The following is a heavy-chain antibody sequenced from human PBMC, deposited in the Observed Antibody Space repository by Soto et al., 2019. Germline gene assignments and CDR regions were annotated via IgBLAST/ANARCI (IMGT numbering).Heavy chain of an antibody. CDR2: IPYDGSNK. CDR1: GFTFSSYA. J-gene: IGHJ4*02. D-gene: IGHD6-13*01. CDR3: ARDPLYSSSWFDY. V-gene: IGHV3-30-3*01. Sequence: QVQLVESGGGVVQPGRSLRLSCAASGFTFSSYAMHWVRQAPGKGLEWVAVIPYDGSNKYYADSVKGRFTISRDNSKNTLYLQMNSLRAEDTAVYYCARDPLYSSSWFDYWGQGTLATVSS.